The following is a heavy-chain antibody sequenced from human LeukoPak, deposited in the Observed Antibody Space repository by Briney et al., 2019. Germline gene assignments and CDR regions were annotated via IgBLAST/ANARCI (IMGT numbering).Heavy chain of an antibody. CDR2: INPNSGGT. J-gene: IGHJ5*02. CDR3: ARSFTITMIVVFWFDP. D-gene: IGHD3-22*01. V-gene: IGHV1-2*02. CDR1: GYTFTGYY. Sequence: ASVKVSCKASGYTFTGYYMHWVRQAPGQGLEWMGWINPNSGGTNYAQKFQGRVTMTRDTSISTAYMELSRLRSDDTAVYYCARSFTITMIVVFWFDPWGQGTLVTVSS.